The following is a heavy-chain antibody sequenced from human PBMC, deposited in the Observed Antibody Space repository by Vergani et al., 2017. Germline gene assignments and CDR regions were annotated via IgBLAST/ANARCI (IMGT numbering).Heavy chain of an antibody. V-gene: IGHV1-2*02. D-gene: IGHD3-10*01. CDR1: GYTFTGYD. CDR3: ARRVTIVRGVLDY. CDR2: INPNSGGT. Sequence: QVQLVQSGAEVKKPGASVKVSCKASGYTFTGYDMHWVRQAPGQGVEWMGWINPNSGGTNYAQKFQGRVTMTRNTSISTAYMELSRLRSDYTSVYYCARRVTIVRGVLDYWGQGTLVTGSS. J-gene: IGHJ4*02.